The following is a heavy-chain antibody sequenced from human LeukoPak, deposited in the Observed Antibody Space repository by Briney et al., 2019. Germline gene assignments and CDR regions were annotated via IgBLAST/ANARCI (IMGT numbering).Heavy chain of an antibody. CDR3: ARGVRYFDWLPDY. J-gene: IGHJ4*02. CDR1: GASLSSYY. V-gene: IGHV4-59*08. D-gene: IGHD3-9*01. CDR2: IYYTGTT. Sequence: PSETLSLTCTASGASLSSYYWTWIRQPPGKGLEWIGYIYYTGTTNYNPSLKSRVTVSVDTSKNQFSLRLSSVTAADTAVYYCARGVRYFDWLPDYWGQGTLVTVSS.